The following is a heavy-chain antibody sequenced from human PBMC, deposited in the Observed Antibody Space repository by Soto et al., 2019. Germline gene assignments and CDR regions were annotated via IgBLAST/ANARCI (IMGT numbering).Heavy chain of an antibody. CDR1: GFRFSEHS. CDR2: ISSSSDST. Sequence: LVESGGGLVYPGGSLTLSCVGSGFRFSEHSMNWVRQAPGKGLQWVSYISSSSDSTYYADSVKGRFTVSRDNAKNALFLQMNSLRDDDTATYYFARLPKGSLVTAWGQGVRVTVSS. V-gene: IGHV3-48*02. CDR3: ARLPKGSLVTA. J-gene: IGHJ4*02. D-gene: IGHD2-21*02.